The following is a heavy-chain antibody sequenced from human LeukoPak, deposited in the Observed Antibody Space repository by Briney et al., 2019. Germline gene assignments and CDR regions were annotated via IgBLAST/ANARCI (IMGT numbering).Heavy chain of an antibody. CDR1: NGAVKNYY. CDR3: ATLVYSGSRYHFDT. V-gene: IGHV4-59*02. CDR2: FLYSGTT. Sequence: SDTLSLTCSVSNGAVKNYYWTWIRQPPGQGLEWIGNFLYSGTTTYRASLDSRLIISVDNSKNTVSLRLFSVTAADTAVYYCATLVYSGSRYHFDTWGQGTLVTVSS. D-gene: IGHD1-26*01. J-gene: IGHJ4*02.